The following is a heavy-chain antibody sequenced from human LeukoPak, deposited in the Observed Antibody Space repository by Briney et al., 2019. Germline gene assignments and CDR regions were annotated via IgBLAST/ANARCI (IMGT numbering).Heavy chain of an antibody. D-gene: IGHD1-1*01. V-gene: IGHV3-30*02. CDR1: GFTFSNYG. Sequence: GGSLRLSCAASGFTFSNYGMHWVRQAPGKGLEWMAFIRSDGNKKYYADSVKGRFTISRDNPDNTLYLHMNSLRAEDTAIYYCAKQLWRDEAYYYGLDVWGQGTTVTVSS. CDR3: AKQLWRDEAYYYGLDV. J-gene: IGHJ6*02. CDR2: IRSDGNKK.